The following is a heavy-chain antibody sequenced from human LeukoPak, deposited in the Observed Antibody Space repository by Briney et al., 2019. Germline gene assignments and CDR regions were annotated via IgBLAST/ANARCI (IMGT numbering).Heavy chain of an antibody. CDR3: ARDAVVVSATPSYWYFDL. CDR1: GFTVSTNT. CDR2: ISSTSNYI. Sequence: PGGSLRLSCAASGFTVSTNTINWVRQAPGEGLEWVSSISSTSNYIYYADSVKGRFTISRANAQNSLYLQLNSLRAEDTAVYYCARDAVVVSATPSYWYFDLWGRGSLVTVSS. D-gene: IGHD2-21*02. J-gene: IGHJ2*01. V-gene: IGHV3-21*01.